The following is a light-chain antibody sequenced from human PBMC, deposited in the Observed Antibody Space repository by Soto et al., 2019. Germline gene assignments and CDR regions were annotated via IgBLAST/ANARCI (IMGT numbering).Light chain of an antibody. V-gene: IGKV3-15*01. CDR1: QSIGSK. CDR2: GAS. Sequence: EILMTQSPATLSVSLGERATLSCRASQSIGSKVGWYQQRPGQAPRLLIYGASIRATGIPARFSGSMSGTEFTLTISSLESEDSAVYYCQQYNSWLQISFGQGTRLEIK. J-gene: IGKJ5*01. CDR3: QQYNSWLQIS.